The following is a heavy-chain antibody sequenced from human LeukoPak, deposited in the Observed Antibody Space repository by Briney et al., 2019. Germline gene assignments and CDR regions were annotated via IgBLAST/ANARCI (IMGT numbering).Heavy chain of an antibody. J-gene: IGHJ3*02. V-gene: IGHV3-64*01. Sequence: TGGSLRLPCGASGFTFSNYGMLWVRQAPGKGLEYVAAISTNGGSTYYRNSVKGRFTISRDNSKNTLYLQMGSLRPEDMAVYYCGRVWGEMQRWFAYDIWGRGTVVTISS. CDR1: GFTFSNYG. D-gene: IGHD3-16*01. CDR3: GRVWGEMQRWFAYDI. CDR2: ISTNGGST.